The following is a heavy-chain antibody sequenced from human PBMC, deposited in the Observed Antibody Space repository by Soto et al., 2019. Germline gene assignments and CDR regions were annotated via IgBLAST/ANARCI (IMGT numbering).Heavy chain of an antibody. CDR3: ARAFIRHYYDSSGYYPQGFDY. V-gene: IGHV1-69*13. D-gene: IGHD3-22*01. CDR1: GGTFSSYA. CDR2: IIPIFGTA. Sequence: SVKVSCKASGGTFSSYAISWVRQAPGQGLEWMGGIIPIFGTANYAQKFQGRVTITADESTSTAYMELSSLRSEDTAVYYCARAFIRHYYDSSGYYPQGFDYWGQGTLVTVYS. J-gene: IGHJ4*02.